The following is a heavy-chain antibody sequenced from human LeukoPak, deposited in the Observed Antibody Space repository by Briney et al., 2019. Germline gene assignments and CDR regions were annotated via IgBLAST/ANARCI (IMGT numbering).Heavy chain of an antibody. V-gene: IGHV1-8*02. CDR2: MNPNSGNT. CDR1: GGTFSSYA. CDR3: ARGDHDV. J-gene: IGHJ6*02. Sequence: ASVKVSCKASGGTFSSYAISWVRQATGQGLEWMGWMNPNSGNTGYAQKFQGRVTMTRNTSISTAYMELSSLRSEDTAVYYCARGDHDVWGQGTTVTVSS.